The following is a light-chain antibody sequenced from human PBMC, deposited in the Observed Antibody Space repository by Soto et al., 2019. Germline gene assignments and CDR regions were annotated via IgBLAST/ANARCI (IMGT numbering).Light chain of an antibody. V-gene: IGLV2-14*01. J-gene: IGLJ2*01. CDR2: DVS. CDR3: SSYTCSSTLMV. Sequence: QSALTQPASVSGSPGQSITISCTGTSSDVGGYNYVSWYQQHPGKAPKLMIYDVSNRPSGVSNRFSGSKSGNTASLTISGLQAEDEADYYCSSYTCSSTLMVFAGGTKLTVL. CDR1: SSDVGGYNY.